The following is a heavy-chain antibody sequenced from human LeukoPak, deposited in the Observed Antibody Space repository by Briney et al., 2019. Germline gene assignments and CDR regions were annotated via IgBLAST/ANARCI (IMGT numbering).Heavy chain of an antibody. CDR1: GYTFTSYG. CDR3: ARPLAAGDDDAFDI. Sequence: ASVKVSCKASGYTFTSYGISWVRQAPGQGLEWMGWISAYNGNTNYAQKLQGRVTMTTDTSTSTAYMELRSLRSDDTAVYCCARPLAAGDDDAFDIWGQGTMVTVSS. J-gene: IGHJ3*02. V-gene: IGHV1-18*01. D-gene: IGHD6-13*01. CDR2: ISAYNGNT.